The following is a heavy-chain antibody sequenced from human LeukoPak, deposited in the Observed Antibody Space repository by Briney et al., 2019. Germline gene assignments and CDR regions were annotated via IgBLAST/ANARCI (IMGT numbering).Heavy chain of an antibody. CDR3: ARDSMVRGVIMGYYYMDV. V-gene: IGHV4-59*01. CDR1: GGSISSYY. D-gene: IGHD3-10*01. CDR2: IYYSGST. Sequence: PSETLSLTRTVSGGSISSYYWSWIRQPPGKGLEWIGYIYYSGSTNYNPSLKSRVTISVDTSKNQFSLKLSSVTAADTAVYYCARDSMVRGVIMGYYYMDVWGKGTTVTISS. J-gene: IGHJ6*03.